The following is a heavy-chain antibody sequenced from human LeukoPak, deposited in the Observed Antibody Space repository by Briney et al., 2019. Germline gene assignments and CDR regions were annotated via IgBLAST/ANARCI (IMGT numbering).Heavy chain of an antibody. D-gene: IGHD3-16*02. CDR1: GFTFSSYW. Sequence: GGSLRLSCAASGFTFSSYWMHWVRQAPGKGLVWVSRINSDGSSTSYADSVKGRFTISRDNAKNTLYLQRNSLRAEDTAVYYCARDPSVKGWFDPWGQGTLVTVSS. CDR3: ARDPSVKGWFDP. J-gene: IGHJ5*02. V-gene: IGHV3-74*01. CDR2: INSDGSST.